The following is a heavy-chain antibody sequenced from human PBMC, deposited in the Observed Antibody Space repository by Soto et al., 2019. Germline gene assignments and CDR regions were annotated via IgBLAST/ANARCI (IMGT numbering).Heavy chain of an antibody. Sequence: QVQLVESGGGVVQPGRSLRLSCAASGFTFSSYAMHWVRQAPGKGLEWVAVISYDGSNKYYADSVKGRFTISRDNSKNTLYLQMNSLRAEDTAVYYCARDLGGWYWGNAFDIWGQGTMVTVSS. CDR1: GFTFSSYA. CDR3: ARDLGGWYWGNAFDI. V-gene: IGHV3-30-3*01. CDR2: ISYDGSNK. J-gene: IGHJ3*02. D-gene: IGHD6-19*01.